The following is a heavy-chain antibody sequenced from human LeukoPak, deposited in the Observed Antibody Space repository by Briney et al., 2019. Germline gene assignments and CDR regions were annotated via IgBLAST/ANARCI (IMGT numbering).Heavy chain of an antibody. J-gene: IGHJ5*02. CDR3: ASYGSGSYRFDP. Sequence: SETLSLTCTVSGASISSGGYCWSWIRQHPGKGLEWIGYICYSGTTYYNPSLKSRVTISVDMSENQFSLKLNSVTTADTAVYYCASYGSGSYRFDPWGQGTLVTVSS. V-gene: IGHV4-31*03. CDR2: ICYSGTT. D-gene: IGHD3-10*01. CDR1: GASISSGGYC.